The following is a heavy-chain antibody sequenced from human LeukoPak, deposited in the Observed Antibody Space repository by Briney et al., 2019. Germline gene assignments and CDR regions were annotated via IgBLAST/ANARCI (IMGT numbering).Heavy chain of an antibody. D-gene: IGHD6-19*01. V-gene: IGHV4-39*01. CDR1: GGSISSSSYY. CDR2: IYYSGST. Sequence: PSETLSLTCTVSGGSISSSSYYWGWIRQPPGKGLEWIGSIYYSGSTYYNPSLQSRVTISVDTSKNQFSLKLSSVTAADTAVYYCARRTYVAVAGTSVIDYWGQGTLVTVSS. CDR3: ARRTYVAVAGTSVIDY. J-gene: IGHJ4*02.